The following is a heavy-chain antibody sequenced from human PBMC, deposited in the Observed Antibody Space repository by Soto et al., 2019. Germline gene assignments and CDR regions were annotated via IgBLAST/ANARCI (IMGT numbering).Heavy chain of an antibody. V-gene: IGHV3-30-3*01. Sequence: GGSLRLSCAASGFTFSSYAMHWVRQAPGKGLEWVAVISYDGSNKYYADSVKGRFTISRDNSKNTLYLQMNSLRAEDTAVYYCAGAVAGYYYGMDVWGQGTTVTVSS. J-gene: IGHJ6*02. CDR2: ISYDGSNK. D-gene: IGHD6-19*01. CDR1: GFTFSSYA. CDR3: AGAVAGYYYGMDV.